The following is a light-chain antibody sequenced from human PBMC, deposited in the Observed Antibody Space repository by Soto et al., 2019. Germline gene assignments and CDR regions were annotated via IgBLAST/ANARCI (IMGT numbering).Light chain of an antibody. CDR2: GAS. CDR1: QSISDT. Sequence: EIVLTQSPGTLSLSPGERATLSCRASQSISDTLAWYQQKPGQAPRLLIHGASTRAPGFPARFSGSGSGTDFTLTISSLQSEDFAVYYCQQYNNWPPWTFGQGTKVDIK. J-gene: IGKJ1*01. CDR3: QQYNNWPPWT. V-gene: IGKV3-15*01.